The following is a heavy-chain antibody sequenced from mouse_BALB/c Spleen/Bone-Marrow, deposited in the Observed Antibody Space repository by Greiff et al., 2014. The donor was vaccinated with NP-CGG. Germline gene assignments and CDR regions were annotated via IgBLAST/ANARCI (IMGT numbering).Heavy chain of an antibody. CDR3: ARGDYGNQYFFDY. CDR2: ISSGSGTI. Sequence: EVQVVESGGDLVQPGGSRKPSCAASGFTFSSFGMHWVRQAPEKGLEWVAYISSGSGTIYYADTVKGRFTISRDNPKNTLFLQMTSLRSEDTAMYYCARGDYGNQYFFDYWGQGTTLTVSS. V-gene: IGHV5-17*02. CDR1: GFTFSSFG. J-gene: IGHJ2*01. D-gene: IGHD2-1*01.